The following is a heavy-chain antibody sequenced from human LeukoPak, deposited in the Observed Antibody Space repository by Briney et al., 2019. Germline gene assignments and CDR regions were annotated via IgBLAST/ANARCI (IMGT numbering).Heavy chain of an antibody. CDR2: ISWNSGSI. D-gene: IGHD3-22*01. CDR3: ARDDTYYDSSGYLNAFDI. V-gene: IGHV3-9*01. J-gene: IGHJ3*02. Sequence: GGSLRLSCAASGFTFDDYAMHWVRQAPGKGLEWVSGISWNSGSIGYADSVKGRFTISRDNSKNTLYLQMNSLRAEDTAVYYCARDDTYYDSSGYLNAFDIWGQGTMVTVSS. CDR1: GFTFDDYA.